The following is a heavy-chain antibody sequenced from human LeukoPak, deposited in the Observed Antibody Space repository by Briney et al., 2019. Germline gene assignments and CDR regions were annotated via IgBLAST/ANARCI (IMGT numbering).Heavy chain of an antibody. CDR3: ARGIYCTSSSCYYYFDY. J-gene: IGHJ4*02. V-gene: IGHV4-59*01. CDR2: IYYSGST. D-gene: IGHD2-2*01. CDR1: GGSISGYY. Sequence: TSETLFLTCTVSGGSISGYYWSWIRQLPGKGLEWIGYIYYSGSTNYNPSLKSRVTISVDTSKNQFSLKLSSVTAADTAVYYCARGIYCTSSSCYYYFDYWGQGTLVTVSS.